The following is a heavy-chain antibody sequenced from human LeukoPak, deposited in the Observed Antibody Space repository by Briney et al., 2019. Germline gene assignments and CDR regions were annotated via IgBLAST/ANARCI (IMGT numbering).Heavy chain of an antibody. J-gene: IGHJ4*02. Sequence: PGGSLRPSCAASGFTFSSYAMHWVRQAPGKGLEWVAVISYDGSNKYYADSVKGRFTISRDNSKNTLYLQMNSLRAEDTAVYYCARGDETYYYDSSGYYLDYWGQGTLVTVSS. CDR3: ARGDETYYYDSSGYYLDY. CDR1: GFTFSSYA. CDR2: ISYDGSNK. V-gene: IGHV3-30-3*01. D-gene: IGHD3-22*01.